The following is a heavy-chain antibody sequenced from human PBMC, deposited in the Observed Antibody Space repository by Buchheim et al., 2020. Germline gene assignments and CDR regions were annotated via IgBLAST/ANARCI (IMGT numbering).Heavy chain of an antibody. CDR1: GFTFSSYD. J-gene: IGHJ6*02. V-gene: IGHV3-13*01. D-gene: IGHD6-19*01. Sequence: EVQLVESGGGLVQPGGSLRLSCAASGFTFSSYDMHWVRQATGKGLDWGSAIGTAGDTYYPGSVKGRFTISRVNAKNSLSIPMYSLRAGDTAVYYCAREYAVGYYGMDVWGQGTT. CDR3: AREYAVGYYGMDV. CDR2: IGTAGDT.